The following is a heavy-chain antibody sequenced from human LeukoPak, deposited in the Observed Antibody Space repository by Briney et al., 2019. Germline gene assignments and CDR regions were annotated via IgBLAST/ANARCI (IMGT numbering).Heavy chain of an antibody. V-gene: IGHV4-34*01. CDR2: INHSGST. CDR1: GGSFSGYY. CDR3: ARGGGGNWNYLDY. J-gene: IGHJ4*02. D-gene: IGHD1-20*01. Sequence: SETLSLTCTVYGGSFSGYYWSWIRQPPGKGLEWIGEINHSGSTNYNPSLKSRVTISVDTSKNQFSLKLSSVTAAGTGVYYCARGGGGNWNYLDYWGQGTLVTVSS.